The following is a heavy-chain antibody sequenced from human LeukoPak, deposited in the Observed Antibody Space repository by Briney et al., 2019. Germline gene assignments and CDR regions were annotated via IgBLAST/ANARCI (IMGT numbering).Heavy chain of an antibody. J-gene: IGHJ3*02. V-gene: IGHV1-18*01. CDR2: FSAYNGNT. D-gene: IGHD3-22*01. Sequence: GASVKVSCKASGYTFTSYGISWVRQAPGQGLEWMGWFSAYNGNTNYAQKLQGRVSMTTDTSTSTAYMELRSLRSDDTAVYYCARDSSGYSDLDIWGQGTMVTVSS. CDR1: GYTFTSYG. CDR3: ARDSSGYSDLDI.